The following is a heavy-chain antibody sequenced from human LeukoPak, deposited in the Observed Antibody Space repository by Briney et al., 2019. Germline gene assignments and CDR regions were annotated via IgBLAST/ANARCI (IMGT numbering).Heavy chain of an antibody. D-gene: IGHD6-13*01. Sequence: GGSLRLSCAASGFTFSSYGMHWVRQAPGKGLEWVAVIWYDGSDKYYADSVKGRFTISRDNSKNTLYLQMNSLRAEDTAVYYCARDPIAAVRFDYWGQGTLVTVSS. CDR2: IWYDGSDK. CDR3: ARDPIAAVRFDY. V-gene: IGHV3-33*01. J-gene: IGHJ4*02. CDR1: GFTFSSYG.